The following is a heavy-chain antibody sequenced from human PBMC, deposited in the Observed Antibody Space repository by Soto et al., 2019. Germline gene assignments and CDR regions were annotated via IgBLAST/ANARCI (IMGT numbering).Heavy chain of an antibody. D-gene: IGHD2-2*01. CDR1: GYTFISYY. CDR2: INPSGGGT. J-gene: IGHJ6*02. CDR3: GRDYCTSSSCEGGV. Sequence: QVQLVQSGAEVKKPGASVKVSCKASGYTFISYYMHWVRQAPGQGLEWMGMINPSGGGTTYAQKWRRRVNMTRARSTSTAYMAPTSLRSEDTAVFYFGRDYCTSSSCEGGVWGQATTVTVS. V-gene: IGHV1-46*04.